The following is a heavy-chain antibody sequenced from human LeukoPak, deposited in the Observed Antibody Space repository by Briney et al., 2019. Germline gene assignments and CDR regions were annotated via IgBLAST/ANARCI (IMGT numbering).Heavy chain of an antibody. D-gene: IGHD6-19*01. Sequence: GGSLRLSCAASGFTFSNYGMHWVRQAPGKGLEWVSTISRSGDITYYADSVKGRFTISRDNSKNTLYLQMNSLRAEDTAIYYCATGSTAVAGTKYWGQGILVTVSS. J-gene: IGHJ4*02. CDR3: ATGSTAVAGTKY. V-gene: IGHV3-23*01. CDR2: ISRSGDIT. CDR1: GFTFSNYG.